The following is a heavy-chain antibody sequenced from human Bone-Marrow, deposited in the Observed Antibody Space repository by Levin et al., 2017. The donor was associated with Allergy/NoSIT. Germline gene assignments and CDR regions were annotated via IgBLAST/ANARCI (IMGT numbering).Heavy chain of an antibody. CDR2: IYSGGST. CDR3: AREHGTYYYDSSGFHATIYDY. V-gene: IGHV3-53*01. D-gene: IGHD3-22*01. CDR1: GFTVSSNY. Sequence: GGSLRLSCAASGFTVSSNYMSWVRQAPGKGLEWVSVIYSGGSTYYADSVKGRFTISRDNSKNTLYLQMNSLRAEDTAVYYCAREHGTYYYDSSGFHATIYDYWGQGTLVTVSS. J-gene: IGHJ4*02.